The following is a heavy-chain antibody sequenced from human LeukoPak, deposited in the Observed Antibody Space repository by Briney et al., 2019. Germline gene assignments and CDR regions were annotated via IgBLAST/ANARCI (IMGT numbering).Heavy chain of an antibody. CDR3: ARDTPQGITMVRGVMGVGYFDY. CDR1: EYTFTSYY. CDR2: INPSGGST. V-gene: IGHV1-46*01. Sequence: ASVKVSCKASEYTFTSYYMHWVRQAPGQGLEWMGIINPSGGSTSYAQKFQGRVTMTRDTSTSTVYMELSSLRSEDTAVYYCARDTPQGITMVRGVMGVGYFDYWGQGTLVTVSS. J-gene: IGHJ4*02. D-gene: IGHD3-10*01.